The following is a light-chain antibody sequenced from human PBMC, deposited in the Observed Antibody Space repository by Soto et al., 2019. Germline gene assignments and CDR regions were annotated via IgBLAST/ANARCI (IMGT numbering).Light chain of an antibody. CDR1: PSVPTNC. V-gene: IGKV3-20*01. CDR3: QDYGSSAWT. Sequence: EIVLTQSPGPLFFSPGDKVTLSSRASPSVPTNCWAWYQQKPGQSPSLLMYGEATRATGIPERFSGSGSGTDYTLTISRLEPEDFAVYYCQDYGSSAWTFGQGTKVDIK. CDR2: GEA. J-gene: IGKJ1*01.